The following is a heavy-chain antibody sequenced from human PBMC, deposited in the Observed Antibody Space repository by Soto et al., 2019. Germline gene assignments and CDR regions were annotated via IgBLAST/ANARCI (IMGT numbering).Heavy chain of an antibody. J-gene: IGHJ5*02. CDR2: IDGSGGIT. CDR3: VKNSGWFNT. D-gene: IGHD3-10*01. CDR1: GFTFGTPN. V-gene: IGHV3-23*01. Sequence: QLLQSGGGLVQPGGPLNLPGAASGFTFGTPNMSWVRQAPGEGLEWVSTIDGSGGITYYADSVKGRFTISRDNSRNTVYLQMNSLRGDDTALYYCVKNSGWFNTWGQGALVTVSS.